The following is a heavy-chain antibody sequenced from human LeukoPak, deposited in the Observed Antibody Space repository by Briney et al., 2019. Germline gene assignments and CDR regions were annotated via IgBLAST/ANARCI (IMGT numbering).Heavy chain of an antibody. CDR3: AGDYGEYYYGMDV. D-gene: IGHD4-17*01. CDR2: ISSSSSYI. V-gene: IGHV3-21*01. J-gene: IGHJ6*02. CDR1: GFTFSRYS. Sequence: GGSLRLSCAASGFTFSRYSMNWVRQAPGKGLEWVSSISSSSSYIYYADSVKGRFTISRDNAKNSLYLQMNSLRAEDTAVYYCAGDYGEYYYGMDVWAKGPRSPSP.